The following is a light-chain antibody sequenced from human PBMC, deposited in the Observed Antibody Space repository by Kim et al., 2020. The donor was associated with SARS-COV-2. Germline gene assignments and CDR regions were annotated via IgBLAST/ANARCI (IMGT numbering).Light chain of an antibody. CDR1: SSDGGGYNY. CDR2: DVS. J-gene: IGLJ1*01. CDR3: CSYAGSYTNYV. V-gene: IGLV2-11*01. Sequence: QSVTLSCTGTSSDGGGYNYVSWYQQHPGKAPNLMIYDVSKRPSGVPDRFSGSKSGNTASLTISGLQAEDEADYYCCSYAGSYTNYVFGTGTKVTVL.